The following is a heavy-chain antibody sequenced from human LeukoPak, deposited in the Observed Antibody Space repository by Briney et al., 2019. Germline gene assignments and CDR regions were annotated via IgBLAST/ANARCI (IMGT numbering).Heavy chain of an antibody. CDR3: AREPAGSGWSTPDY. CDR2: ISAYNGNT. J-gene: IGHJ4*02. Sequence: GASVKVSCKASGYTFTSYGISWVRQAPGQGLEWMGWISAYNGNTNYAQKLQGRVTMTTDTSTSTAYMELRSLRSDDTAVYYCAREPAGSGWSTPDYWGQGTLVTVSS. CDR1: GYTFTSYG. V-gene: IGHV1-18*01. D-gene: IGHD6-19*01.